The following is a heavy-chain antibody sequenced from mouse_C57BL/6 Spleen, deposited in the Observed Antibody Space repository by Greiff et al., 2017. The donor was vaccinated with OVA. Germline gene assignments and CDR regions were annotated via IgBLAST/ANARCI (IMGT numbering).Heavy chain of an antibody. D-gene: IGHD1-1*01. V-gene: IGHV1-52*01. CDR1: GYTFTSYW. J-gene: IGHJ4*01. Sequence: QVQLQQPGAELVRPGSSVKLSCKASGYTFTSYWMHWVKQRPIQGLEWIGNIDPSDSETHYNQKFKDKATLTVDKSSSTAYMQLSSLTSEDSAVYYCARGTTVVAPYYYAMDYWGQGTSVTVSS. CDR3: ARGTTVVAPYYYAMDY. CDR2: IDPSDSET.